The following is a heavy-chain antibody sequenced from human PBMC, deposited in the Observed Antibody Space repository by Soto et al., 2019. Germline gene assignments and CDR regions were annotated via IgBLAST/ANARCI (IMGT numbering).Heavy chain of an antibody. J-gene: IGHJ3*02. CDR3: ARDRGCISTSCYGASDAFDI. D-gene: IGHD2-2*01. V-gene: IGHV1-69*13. CDR1: GGTFSSYA. CDR2: IIPIFGTA. Sequence: SVKVSCKASGGTFSSYAISWVRQAPGQGLEWMGGIIPIFGTANYAQKFQGRVTITADESTSTAYMELSSLRSEDTAVYYCARDRGCISTSCYGASDAFDIWGQGTMVTVSS.